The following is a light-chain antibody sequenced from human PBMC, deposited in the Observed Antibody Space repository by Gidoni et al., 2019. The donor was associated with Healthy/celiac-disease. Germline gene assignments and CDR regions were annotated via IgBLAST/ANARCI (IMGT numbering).Light chain of an antibody. CDR1: QSLLHSNGYNY. CDR2: LGS. Sequence: DIVMTQSPLSLPVTPGEPASISCRSSQSLLHSNGYNYVDWYLQKPGQSPQLLIYLGSNRASGVPERFSGSGSGTDFTLKISRVEAEDVGVYYCMQALHLFTFGPGTKVDIK. V-gene: IGKV2-28*01. CDR3: MQALHLFT. J-gene: IGKJ3*01.